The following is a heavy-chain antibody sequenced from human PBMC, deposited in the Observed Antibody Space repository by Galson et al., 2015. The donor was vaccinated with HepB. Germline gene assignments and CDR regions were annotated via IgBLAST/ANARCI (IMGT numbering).Heavy chain of an antibody. D-gene: IGHD5-12*01. J-gene: IGHJ1*01. CDR2: INAGNGNT. V-gene: IGHV1-3*01. Sequence: SVKVSCKASGYTFTSYAMHWVRQAPGQRLEWMGWINAGNGNTKYSQKFQGRVTITRDTSASTAYMELSSLRSEDTAVYYCARDIVATIGYFQHWGQGTLVTVSS. CDR3: ARDIVATIGYFQH. CDR1: GYTFTSYA.